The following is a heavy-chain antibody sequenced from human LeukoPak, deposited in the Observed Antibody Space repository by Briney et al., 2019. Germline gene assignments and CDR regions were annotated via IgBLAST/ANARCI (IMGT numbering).Heavy chain of an antibody. CDR2: IYYSGST. CDR3: ARGRLLRYFDWSLFDP. J-gene: IGHJ5*02. CDR1: GGSISSYY. V-gene: IGHV4-59*01. Sequence: SETLSLTCTVSGGSISSYYWSWIRQPPGKRLEWIGYIYYSGSTNYNPSLKSRVTISVDTSKNQFSLKLSSVTAADTAVYYCARGRLLRYFDWSLFDPWGQGTLVTVSS. D-gene: IGHD3-9*01.